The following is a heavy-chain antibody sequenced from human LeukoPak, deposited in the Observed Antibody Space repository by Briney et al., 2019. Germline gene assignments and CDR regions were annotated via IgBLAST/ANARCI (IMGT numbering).Heavy chain of an antibody. J-gene: IGHJ4*02. CDR3: ARSGVRFLASPVDY. CDR1: GGSISSYY. Sequence: PSETLSLTCTVSGGSISSYYWSWIRQPPGKGLEWIGYIYYSGSTNYNPSLKSRVTISVDTSKNQFSLKLSSVTAADTAVYYCARSGVRFLASPVDYWGQGTLVTVSS. D-gene: IGHD3-3*01. CDR2: IYYSGST. V-gene: IGHV4-59*01.